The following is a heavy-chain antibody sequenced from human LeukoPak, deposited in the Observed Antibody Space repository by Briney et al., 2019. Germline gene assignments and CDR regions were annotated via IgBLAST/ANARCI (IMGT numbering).Heavy chain of an antibody. Sequence: ASVKVSCKASGYTFNTYGITWVRQAPGQGLEWMGWISGYNGKTKYAQKLQGRVTMTTDTSTSTAYMELRSLRSDDTAVYYCARGLTTSPLDYWGQGTLVTVSS. CDR1: GYTFNTYG. D-gene: IGHD1-26*01. CDR3: ARGLTTSPLDY. CDR2: ISGYNGKT. V-gene: IGHV1-18*01. J-gene: IGHJ4*02.